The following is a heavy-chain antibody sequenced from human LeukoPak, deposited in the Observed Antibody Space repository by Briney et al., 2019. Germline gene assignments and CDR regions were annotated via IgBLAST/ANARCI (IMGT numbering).Heavy chain of an antibody. D-gene: IGHD3-22*01. V-gene: IGHV3-11*01. CDR2: ISSSGSTI. CDR1: GFTFSDYY. Sequence: PGGSLRLSCAASGFTFSDYYMSWIRQAPGKGLEWVSYISSSGSTIYYADSVKGRFTISRDNAKNSLYLQMNSLRAEDTAVYYCARSMIVVVTILGAFDIWGQGTMVTVSS. J-gene: IGHJ3*02. CDR3: ARSMIVVVTILGAFDI.